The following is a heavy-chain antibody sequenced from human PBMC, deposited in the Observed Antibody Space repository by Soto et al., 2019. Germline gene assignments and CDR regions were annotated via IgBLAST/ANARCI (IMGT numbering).Heavy chain of an antibody. CDR3: GRDRGEYYYYMDG. CDR2: INAGNGNT. CDR1: GYTFTSYA. Sequence: ASVKVSCKASGYTFTSYAMHWVRQAPGQRLEWMGWINAGNGNTKYSQKFQGRVTITRDTSASTAYMELSSLRSEDTAVYYCGRDRGEYYYYMDGWGQGYTVTVAS. V-gene: IGHV1-3*01. D-gene: IGHD2-21*01. J-gene: IGHJ6*03.